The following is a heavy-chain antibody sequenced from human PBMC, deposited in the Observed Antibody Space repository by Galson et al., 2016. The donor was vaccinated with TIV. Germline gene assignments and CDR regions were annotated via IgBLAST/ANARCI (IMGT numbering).Heavy chain of an antibody. J-gene: IGHJ4*02. Sequence: SVKVSCKVSGDPLSDLSMHWVRQAPGKGLEWMAGFDPEQHKKIYAQKLEGRVTLTDDTSTDTAFLELSSLSFEDTAVYYCASVAWFPGLSLDNWGQGTLVIVSS. D-gene: IGHD2/OR15-2a*01. CDR2: FDPEQHKK. CDR3: ASVAWFPGLSLDN. CDR1: GDPLSDLS. V-gene: IGHV1-24*01.